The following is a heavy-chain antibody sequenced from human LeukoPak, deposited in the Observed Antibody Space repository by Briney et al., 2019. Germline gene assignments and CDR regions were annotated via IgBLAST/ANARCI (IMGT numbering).Heavy chain of an antibody. D-gene: IGHD4-17*01. Sequence: SVRVSCKTSGGTFNNSAISWVRQAPGQGLEWLGGIMPLFGTAGYAQKFQGRVTITKDESTRTVYLELTSLTSDDTAVYYCARDVHGDYGSGWFDPWGQGTLVFVSS. CDR1: GGTFNNSA. CDR3: ARDVHGDYGSGWFDP. J-gene: IGHJ5*02. CDR2: IMPLFGTA. V-gene: IGHV1-69*05.